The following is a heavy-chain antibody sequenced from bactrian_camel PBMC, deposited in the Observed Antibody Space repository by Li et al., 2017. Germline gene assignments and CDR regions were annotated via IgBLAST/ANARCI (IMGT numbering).Heavy chain of an antibody. Sequence: QVQLVESGGGSVQVGGSLRLTCADSGYTDRFSCMGWFRQVPGKEREEVATIYSPDGTTSYADSVKGRFTISQGNARNTVFLQMNTLKVEDTGMYYCAAATCWRLDPDWGNNYKMWGQGTQVTVS. V-gene: IGHV3S54*01. CDR2: IYSPDGTT. CDR1: GYTDRFSC. J-gene: IGHJ4*01. CDR3: AAATCWRLDPDWGNNYKM. D-gene: IGHD5*01.